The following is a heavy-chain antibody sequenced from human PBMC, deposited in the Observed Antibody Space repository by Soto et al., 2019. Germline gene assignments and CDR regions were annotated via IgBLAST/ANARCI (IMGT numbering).Heavy chain of an antibody. CDR2: IAYDGRNK. CDR3: ARELERVFDY. Sequence: GGSLTLSCSASGFTFSSYAMQWVRQAPGKGLEWVAVIAYDGRNKYYADSVKGRFTISRDNSKNTLYLQMNSLRIEDTAVYYCARELERVFDYWGQGTLVTVSS. CDR1: GFTFSSYA. V-gene: IGHV3-30*04. J-gene: IGHJ4*02. D-gene: IGHD1-1*01.